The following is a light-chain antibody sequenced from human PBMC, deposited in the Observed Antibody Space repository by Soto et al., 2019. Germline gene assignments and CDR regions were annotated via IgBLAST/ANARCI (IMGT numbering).Light chain of an antibody. V-gene: IGLV2-23*02. CDR3: SLYASTNTFM. J-gene: IGLJ3*02. CDR1: SSDIGRYNL. Sequence: QSALTQPASVSGSPGQSITISCTGTSSDIGRYNLVSWYQQHPGKPPKLMIYEATKRPSGVSNRFSGSKSGNMASLTISGLQAEDEADYYCSLYASTNTFMFGGGTKVTVL. CDR2: EAT.